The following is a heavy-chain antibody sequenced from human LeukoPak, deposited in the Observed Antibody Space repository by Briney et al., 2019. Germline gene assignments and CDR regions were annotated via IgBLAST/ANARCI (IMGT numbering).Heavy chain of an antibody. CDR2: INHSGST. CDR1: GGSFSGYY. Sequence: SETLSLTCAVYGGSFSGYYWSWIRQPPGKGLEWIGEINHSGSTNYNPSLKSRVTISADTSKNQYSLKLSSVTAADTAVYYCERRSLGYCSSTSCRKGDYWGQGTLVTVSS. V-gene: IGHV4-34*01. D-gene: IGHD2-2*01. J-gene: IGHJ4*02. CDR3: ERRSLGYCSSTSCRKGDY.